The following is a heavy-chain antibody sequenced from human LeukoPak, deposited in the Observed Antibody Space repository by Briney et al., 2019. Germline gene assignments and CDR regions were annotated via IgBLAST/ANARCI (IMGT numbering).Heavy chain of an antibody. V-gene: IGHV6-1*01. CDR2: TYYRSKWYN. D-gene: IGHD6-19*01. Sequence: SQTLSLTCAISGDSVSSNSAAWNWIRQSPSRGLEWLGRTYYRSKWYNDYAVSVKSRITINPDTSKNQFSLQLNSVTPEDTAVYYCARDYWGSSGWYYYYYYMDVWGKGTTVTISS. J-gene: IGHJ6*03. CDR1: GDSVSSNSAA. CDR3: ARDYWGSSGWYYYYYYMDV.